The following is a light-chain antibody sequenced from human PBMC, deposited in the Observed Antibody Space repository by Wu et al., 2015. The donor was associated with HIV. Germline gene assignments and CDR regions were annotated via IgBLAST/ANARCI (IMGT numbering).Light chain of an antibody. V-gene: IGKV1-39*01. CDR1: QSISSW. CDR3: QEGYTTPWT. Sequence: DIQMTQSPSTLSASVGDRVTITCRASQSISSWLAWYQQKPGKAPKLLIYLASSLQSDFPSRFSGSGSGTDFTLTITSLQPEDFATYYCQEGYTTPWTFGRGTNVEMK. J-gene: IGKJ1*01. CDR2: LAS.